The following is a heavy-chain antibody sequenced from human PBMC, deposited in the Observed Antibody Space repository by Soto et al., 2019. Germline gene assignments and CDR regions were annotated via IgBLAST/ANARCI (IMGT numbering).Heavy chain of an antibody. Sequence: GGSLRLSCAASGFTFRNYWMSWVRQAPGKGLEWLANIKADGSEKYYVDSVKGRFSISRDNAKNSLNLQMNSLKTEDTAVYYCASLTSWSQEYYYGMDVWGQGTTVTVSS. J-gene: IGHJ6*02. D-gene: IGHD2-2*01. CDR3: ASLTSWSQEYYYGMDV. V-gene: IGHV3-7*03. CDR1: GFTFRNYW. CDR2: IKADGSEK.